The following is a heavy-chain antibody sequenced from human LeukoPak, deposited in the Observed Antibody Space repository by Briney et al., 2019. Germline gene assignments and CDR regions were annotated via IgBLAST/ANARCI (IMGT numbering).Heavy chain of an antibody. CDR2: MNPNSGNT. J-gene: IGHJ4*02. D-gene: IGHD3-10*01. CDR1: GYTFSGYY. V-gene: IGHV1-8*02. CDR3: AREGEAY. Sequence: ASVKVSCKASGYTFSGYYMHWVRQAPGQGLEWMGWMNPNSGNTGYAQKFQGRVTMTRNTSISTAYMELSSLRSEDTAVYYCAREGEAYWGQGTLVTVSS.